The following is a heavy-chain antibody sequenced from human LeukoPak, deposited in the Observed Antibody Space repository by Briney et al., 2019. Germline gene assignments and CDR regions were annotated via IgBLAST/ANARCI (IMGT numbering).Heavy chain of an antibody. CDR3: AKGGSYSSGWYYDY. CDR2: ISYDGSNK. J-gene: IGHJ4*02. D-gene: IGHD6-19*01. V-gene: IGHV3-30*18. Sequence: GGSLRLSCAASGFTFSSYGMHWVRQAPGKGLEWVAVISYDGSNKYYADSVKGRLTISRDNSKNTLYLQMNSLRAEDTAVYYCAKGGSYSSGWYYDYWGQGTLVTVSS. CDR1: GFTFSSYG.